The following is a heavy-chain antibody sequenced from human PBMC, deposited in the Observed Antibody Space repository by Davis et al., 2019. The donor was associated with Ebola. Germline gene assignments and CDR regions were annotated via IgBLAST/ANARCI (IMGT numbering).Heavy chain of an antibody. V-gene: IGHV3-7*04. Sequence: GESLKIPCAASGFTFSSYAMHWVRQAPGHGLEWVANIKQDGSEKYYVDSVKGRFTISRDNAKNSLYLQMNSLRAEDTAVYYCARQTHNWGQGTLVTVSS. CDR1: GFTFSSYA. CDR3: ARQTHN. CDR2: IKQDGSEK. J-gene: IGHJ4*02.